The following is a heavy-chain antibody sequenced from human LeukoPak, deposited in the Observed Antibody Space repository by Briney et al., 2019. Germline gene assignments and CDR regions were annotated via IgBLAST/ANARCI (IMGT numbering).Heavy chain of an antibody. V-gene: IGHV3-48*03. CDR1: GFTFSSYE. Sequence: GGSLRLSCAASGFTFSSYEMNWVRQAPGKGLEWVSYISSSGSTIYYADSVKGRFTISRDNAKNSLYLQMNSLRAEDTAVYYCARASHGDDWNVPIGDYWGQGTLVTVSS. CDR2: ISSSGSTI. D-gene: IGHD1-1*01. J-gene: IGHJ4*02. CDR3: ARASHGDDWNVPIGDY.